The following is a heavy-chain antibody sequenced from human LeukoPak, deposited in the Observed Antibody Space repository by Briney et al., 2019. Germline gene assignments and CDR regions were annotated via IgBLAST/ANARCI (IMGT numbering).Heavy chain of an antibody. CDR1: GGSISSSNW. CDR2: IYHSGST. V-gene: IGHV4-4*02. CDR3: ARAVLDYSTLYYFDY. Sequence: SETLSLTCAVSGGSISSSNWWSWVRQPPGKGLEWIGEIYHSGSTNYNPSLKSRVTISVDKSKNQFSLKLSSVTAADTAVYYCARAVLDYSTLYYFDYWGQGTLVTVSS. J-gene: IGHJ4*02. D-gene: IGHD4-11*01.